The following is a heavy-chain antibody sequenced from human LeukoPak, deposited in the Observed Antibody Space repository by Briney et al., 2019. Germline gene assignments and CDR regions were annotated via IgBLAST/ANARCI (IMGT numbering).Heavy chain of an antibody. D-gene: IGHD3-3*01. CDR2: INPSGGST. J-gene: IGHJ4*02. V-gene: IGHV1-46*01. CDR3: AVERITIFGVVPGHFDY. CDR1: GYTFTSYY. Sequence: RASVKVSCKASGYTFTSYYMHWVRQAPGQGLEWIGIINPSGGSTSYAQKFQGRVTMTRDTSTSTVYMELSSLRSEDTAVYYCAVERITIFGVVPGHFDYWGQGTLVTVSS.